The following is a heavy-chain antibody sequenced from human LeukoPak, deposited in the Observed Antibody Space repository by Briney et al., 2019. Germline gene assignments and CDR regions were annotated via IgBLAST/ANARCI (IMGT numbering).Heavy chain of an antibody. J-gene: IGHJ3*02. CDR1: GDSISSSGYC. V-gene: IGHV4-39*07. CDR3: ARDSLIAAAGYDAFDI. CDR2: IYYSGTT. Sequence: PSETLSLTCTVSGDSISSSGYCWGWIRQPPGKGLEWIGSIYYSGTTYYSPSLKSRVTISVDTSKNQFSLKLSSVTAADTAVYYCARDSLIAAAGYDAFDIWGQGTMVTVSS. D-gene: IGHD6-13*01.